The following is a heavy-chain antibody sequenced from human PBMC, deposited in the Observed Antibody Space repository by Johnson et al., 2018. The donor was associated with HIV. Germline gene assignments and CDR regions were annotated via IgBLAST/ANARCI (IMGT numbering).Heavy chain of an antibody. Sequence: QVYLVESGGGVVQPGRSLRLSCAASGFTFSSYAMHWVRQAPGKGLEWVAVISYDGSDKDYADSVKGRFTISRDSSKNTLYLQMNSLRAEDTAVYYCTRESTEAFDIWGQGTMVTVSS. J-gene: IGHJ3*02. CDR2: ISYDGSDK. CDR1: GFTFSSYA. V-gene: IGHV3-30*14. D-gene: IGHD1-14*01. CDR3: TRESTEAFDI.